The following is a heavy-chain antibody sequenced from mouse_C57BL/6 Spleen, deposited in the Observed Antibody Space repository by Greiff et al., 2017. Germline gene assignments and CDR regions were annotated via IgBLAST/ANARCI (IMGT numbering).Heavy chain of an antibody. D-gene: IGHD1-1*01. J-gene: IGHJ1*03. CDR3: ARHEIYYYGSSLWYFDV. Sequence: DVHLVESGGGLVKPGGSLKLSCAASGFTFSSYTMSWVRQTPEKRLEWVATISGGGGDTYYPDSVKGRFTISRDNAKNTLYLQMSSLRAEDTALYYYARHEIYYYGSSLWYFDVWGTGTTVTVSS. V-gene: IGHV5-9*01. CDR2: ISGGGGDT. CDR1: GFTFSSYT.